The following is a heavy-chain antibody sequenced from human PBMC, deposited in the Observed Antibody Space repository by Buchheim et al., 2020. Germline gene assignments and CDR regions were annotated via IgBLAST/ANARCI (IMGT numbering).Heavy chain of an antibody. CDR2: INPGGTT. D-gene: IGHD3-10*02. J-gene: IGHJ4*02. CDR1: GFTLSSYW. Sequence: EVQLVESGGGLIQPGGSLRLSCAASGFTLSSYWVHWVRQAPGKGLVWVSRINPGGTTSYADSVKGRFTLSRDNAKNTLYLQMNSLRAEDTAVYYCARDVRGVDDYWGQGTL. V-gene: IGHV3-74*01. CDR3: ARDVRGVDDY.